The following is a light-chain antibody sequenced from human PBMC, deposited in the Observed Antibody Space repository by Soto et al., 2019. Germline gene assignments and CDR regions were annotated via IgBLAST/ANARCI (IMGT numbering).Light chain of an antibody. CDR1: SSNIGNNY. J-gene: IGLJ2*01. V-gene: IGLV1-51*01. Sequence: QSVLTQPPSVSAAPGQKVTISCSGSSSNIGNNYVSWYQQLPGTAPKLLIYDNNKRPSGIPDRFSGSKSGTSATLGITGLQTGDEADYYCGTWDSSMSVVVFGVGTQVTVL. CDR3: GTWDSSMSVVV. CDR2: DNN.